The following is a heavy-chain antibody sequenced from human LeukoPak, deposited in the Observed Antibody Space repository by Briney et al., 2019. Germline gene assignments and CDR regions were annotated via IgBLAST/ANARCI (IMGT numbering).Heavy chain of an antibody. Sequence: GASVKVSCKTSGYTFTSYGINWVQQAPGQGLEWMGWINCYNGNTNYAQKLQGRVTVTTDPSTSTVYMELRSLRSDDTAVYYCARPLWAIWSDKGDAFDMWGQGTMVTVSS. CDR2: INCYNGNT. V-gene: IGHV1-18*01. CDR3: ARPLWAIWSDKGDAFDM. CDR1: GYTFTSYG. J-gene: IGHJ3*02. D-gene: IGHD3-3*01.